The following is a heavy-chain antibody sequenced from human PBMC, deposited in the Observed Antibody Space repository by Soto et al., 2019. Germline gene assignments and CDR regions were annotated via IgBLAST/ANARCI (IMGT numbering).Heavy chain of an antibody. Sequence: QVQLVESGGGVVQPGTSLRLSCAASGFTFRSHGMHWVRQVPGKGLEWVAAISNDGRSKYYADSVKGRFSISRDNSENTMYLQMNSLRVGDTAMYYCAKQYEFGGLEDYWGQGTLVTVSS. CDR3: AKQYEFGGLEDY. D-gene: IGHD3-3*01. CDR1: GFTFRSHG. J-gene: IGHJ4*02. V-gene: IGHV3-30*18. CDR2: ISNDGRSK.